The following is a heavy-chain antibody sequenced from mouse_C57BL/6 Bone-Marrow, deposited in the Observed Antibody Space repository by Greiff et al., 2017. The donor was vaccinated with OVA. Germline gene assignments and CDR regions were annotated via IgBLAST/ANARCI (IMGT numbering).Heavy chain of an antibody. Sequence: QVHVKQPGAELVKPGASVKLSCKASGYTFTSYWMQWVKQRPGQGLEWIGEIDPSDSYTNYNQKFKGKATLTVDTSSSTAYMQLSSLTSEDSAVYYCARTAYYFDYWGQGTTLTVSS. V-gene: IGHV1-50*01. CDR2: IDPSDSYT. D-gene: IGHD1-2*01. J-gene: IGHJ2*01. CDR1: GYTFTSYW. CDR3: ARTAYYFDY.